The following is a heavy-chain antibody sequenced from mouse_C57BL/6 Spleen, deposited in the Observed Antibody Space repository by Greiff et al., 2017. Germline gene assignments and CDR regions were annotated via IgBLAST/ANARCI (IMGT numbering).Heavy chain of an antibody. CDR3: ATNYYSNTLQLRYFDV. D-gene: IGHD2-5*01. V-gene: IGHV1-66*01. CDR1: GYSFTSYY. CDR2: IYPGSGNT. J-gene: IGHJ1*03. Sequence: VQLQQSGPELVKPGASVKISCKASGYSFTSYYIHWVKQRPGQGLEWIGWIYPGSGNTKYNEKFKGKATLTAETSSSTAYMQLSSLTSEDSAVYYCATNYYSNTLQLRYFDVWGTGTTVTVSS.